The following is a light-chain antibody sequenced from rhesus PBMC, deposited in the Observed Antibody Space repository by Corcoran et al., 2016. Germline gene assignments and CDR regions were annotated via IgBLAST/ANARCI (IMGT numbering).Light chain of an antibody. CDR2: EAS. V-gene: IGKV1-25*01. CDR1: QGITND. J-gene: IGKJ2*01. CDR3: QQYYTTPYN. Sequence: DIQMTQSPSSLSASIGDRVTITCRASQGITNDLAWYQQQPGKTPKVLIYEASNLQSGFPSRFSGSGSGTDFTLTITSLQSEDCASYYCQQYYTTPYNFGQGTKVEIK.